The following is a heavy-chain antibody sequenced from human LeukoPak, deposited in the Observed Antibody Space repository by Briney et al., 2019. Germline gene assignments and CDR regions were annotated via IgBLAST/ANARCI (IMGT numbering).Heavy chain of an antibody. CDR1: GFTFSGSA. V-gene: IGHV3-73*01. Sequence: PGGSLRLSCAASGFTFSGSAMHWVRQAPGKGLEWVGLIRSRSNNYATAYTASVTDRFTISRDDSKNTAYLQMSSLRTEDSAVYYCTRQPLQYRTYGLCRDYWGQGTLVTVSS. CDR3: TRQPLQYRTYGLCRDY. D-gene: IGHD2-8*01. J-gene: IGHJ4*02. CDR2: IRSRSNNYAT.